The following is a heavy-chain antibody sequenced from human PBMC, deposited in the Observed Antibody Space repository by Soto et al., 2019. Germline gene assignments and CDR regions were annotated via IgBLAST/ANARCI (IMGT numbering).Heavy chain of an antibody. CDR1: GGTFSTYA. CDR3: AGWFGAFRRYYYGMDV. V-gene: IGHV1-69*01. J-gene: IGHJ6*02. CDR2: IIPIFGSS. D-gene: IGHD3-10*01. Sequence: QVQLVQSGAEVKKPGSSVKVSCKASGGTFSTYAISWVRQAPGQGLEWMGGIIPIFGSSNSPQQFQGRVTITADESTGTIYMDLRSLRSDDTAVYYCAGWFGAFRRYYYGMDVWGQGTTVTVSS.